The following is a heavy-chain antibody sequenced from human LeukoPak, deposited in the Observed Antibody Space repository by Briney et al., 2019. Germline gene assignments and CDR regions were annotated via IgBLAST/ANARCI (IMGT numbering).Heavy chain of an antibody. J-gene: IGHJ4*02. D-gene: IGHD2-15*01. CDR3: AKDLGYCSGGSCYPRGSFDY. CDR2: ISSSSGTI. CDR1: GFTFSNYS. Sequence: PGGSLRLSCAASGFTFSNYSMNWVRQAPGKGLEWVSYISSSSGTINYADSVKGRFTISRDDAKNSLYLQMNSLRAEDTAVYYCAKDLGYCSGGSCYPRGSFDYWGQGTLVTVSS. V-gene: IGHV3-48*01.